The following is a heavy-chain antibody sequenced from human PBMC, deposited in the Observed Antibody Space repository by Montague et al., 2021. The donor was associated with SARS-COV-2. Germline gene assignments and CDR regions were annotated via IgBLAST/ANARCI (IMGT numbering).Heavy chain of an antibody. D-gene: IGHD6-13*01. V-gene: IGHV4-39*07. CDR1: GRSISSSSYY. J-gene: IGHJ6*02. CDR3: ARVGRQQLVRLSGMDV. Sequence: SETLSLTCTVSGRSISSSSYYWGWIRQPPGKGLDWIGNIYYSGSTYYNPSLRSRVTISVDTSKNQFSLKLSSVTATDTAVYYCARVGRQQLVRLSGMDVWGQGTTVTVSS. CDR2: IYYSGST.